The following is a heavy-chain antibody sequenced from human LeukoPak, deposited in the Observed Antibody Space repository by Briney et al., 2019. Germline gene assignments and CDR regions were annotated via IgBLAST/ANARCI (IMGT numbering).Heavy chain of an antibody. CDR1: GFTFSRYG. CDR2: IRYDGNDH. CDR3: ARWGIVGHDAFGL. J-gene: IGHJ3*01. V-gene: IGHV3-33*01. D-gene: IGHD1-26*01. Sequence: GGSLRLSCAGSGFTFSRYGMHWVRQAPGEGLEWVALIRYDGNDHWYGDSAKGRFTISRDNSKDTVYLQMDSLRDEDTAVYYCARWGIVGHDAFGLWGQGTMVTVSS.